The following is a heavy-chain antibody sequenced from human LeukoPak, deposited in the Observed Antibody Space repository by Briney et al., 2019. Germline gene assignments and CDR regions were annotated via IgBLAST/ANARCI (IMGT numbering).Heavy chain of an antibody. Sequence: GESLKISCKGSGYSFTSYWIGWVRPVPGKGPEWRGIVYPGDSDTRYSSSFQGQVTISADKSISTAYLQWRSLKASDTAMYYCARGGDYDYGDPNAFDIWGQGTMVTVSS. CDR1: GYSFTSYW. CDR3: ARGGDYDYGDPNAFDI. CDR2: VYPGDSDT. J-gene: IGHJ3*02. D-gene: IGHD4-17*01. V-gene: IGHV5-51*01.